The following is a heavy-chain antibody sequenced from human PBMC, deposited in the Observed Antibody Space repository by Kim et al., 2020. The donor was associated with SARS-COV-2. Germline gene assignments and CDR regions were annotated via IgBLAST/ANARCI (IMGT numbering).Heavy chain of an antibody. V-gene: IGHV3-48*03. D-gene: IGHD3-10*02. J-gene: IGHJ4*02. CDR1: GFTFSNYE. CDR2: ISSDSTKM. CDR3: ARDGWFNVRGLSELDY. Sequence: GGSLRLSCAVSGFTFSNYEMNWVRQAPGKGLEWVSYISSDSTKMYYADSVKGRFTISRDNAKNSLYLQMNSLRAEDTAVYYCARDGWFNVRGLSELDYWGQGTQVTVSP.